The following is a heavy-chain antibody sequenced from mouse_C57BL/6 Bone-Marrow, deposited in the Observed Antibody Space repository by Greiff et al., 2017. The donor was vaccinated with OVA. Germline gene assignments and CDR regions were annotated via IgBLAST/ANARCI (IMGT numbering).Heavy chain of an antibody. J-gene: IGHJ3*01. V-gene: IGHV1-64*01. CDR2: IHPNSGST. CDR3: VYSNPWFAY. D-gene: IGHD2-5*01. CDR1: GYTFTSYW. Sequence: VQLQPGAELVKPGASVKLSCKASGYTFTSYWMHWVKQRPGQGLEWIGMIHPNSGSTNYNEKFKSKATLTVDKSSSTAYMQLSSLTSEDSAVYYCVYSNPWFAYWGQGTLVTVSA.